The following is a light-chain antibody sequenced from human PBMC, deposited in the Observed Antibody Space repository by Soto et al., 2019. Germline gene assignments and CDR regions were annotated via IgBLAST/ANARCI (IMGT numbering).Light chain of an antibody. J-gene: IGLJ3*02. CDR3: GAWDHVLNVGV. Sequence: QSVLTQPPSVSAAPGQNVTISCSGTSSTIGTNYVSWYQHVPGTAPKLLIYDKNERPSGIPDRFSASKSGTSATLGITGLQTGDEADYYCGAWDHVLNVGVFGGGTKLTVL. V-gene: IGLV1-51*01. CDR2: DKN. CDR1: SSTIGTNY.